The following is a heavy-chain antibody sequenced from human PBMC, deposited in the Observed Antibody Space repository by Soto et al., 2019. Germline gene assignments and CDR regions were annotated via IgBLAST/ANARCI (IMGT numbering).Heavy chain of an antibody. Sequence: ASETLSLTCTVSGGSISSSSYFWGWIRQPPGKGLEWIGSIYYSGSTYYNPSLKSRVTVSVDTSKNQFSLKLSSVTAADTAVYYCARDGSGYDSGDLYYYYGMDVWGQGTTVT. D-gene: IGHD5-12*01. V-gene: IGHV4-39*07. J-gene: IGHJ6*02. CDR1: GGSISSSSYF. CDR2: IYYSGST. CDR3: ARDGSGYDSGDLYYYYGMDV.